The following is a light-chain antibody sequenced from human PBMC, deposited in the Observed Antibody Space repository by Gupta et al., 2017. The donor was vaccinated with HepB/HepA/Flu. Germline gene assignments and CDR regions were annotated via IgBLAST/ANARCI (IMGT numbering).Light chain of an antibody. CDR2: GAS. Sequence: EIVMTQSPPTLSVSPGERATLSCRASQSVSSNLAWYQQTPGQAPRLLIYGASTRTTGIPARFSGSGSGTDFTLTISSLQSEDFAVYYCQQDDNWPLTFGQGTPVEIK. CDR3: QQDDNWPLT. J-gene: IGKJ5*01. V-gene: IGKV3-15*01. CDR1: QSVSSN.